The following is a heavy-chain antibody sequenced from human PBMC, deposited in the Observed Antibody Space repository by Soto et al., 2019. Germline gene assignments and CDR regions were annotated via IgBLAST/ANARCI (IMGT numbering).Heavy chain of an antibody. D-gene: IGHD4-17*01. J-gene: IGHJ4*02. Sequence: QVQLQQWGAGLLKPSETLSLTCAVYGGSFSGYYWSWIRQPPGKGLEWIGEINHSGSTNYNPSLKRRVTISVDTSKYQFSLKLSSVTAADTAVYYCARALRIPDFDYGDSKDYWGQGTLVTVSS. CDR3: ARALRIPDFDYGDSKDY. CDR2: INHSGST. V-gene: IGHV4-34*01. CDR1: GGSFSGYY.